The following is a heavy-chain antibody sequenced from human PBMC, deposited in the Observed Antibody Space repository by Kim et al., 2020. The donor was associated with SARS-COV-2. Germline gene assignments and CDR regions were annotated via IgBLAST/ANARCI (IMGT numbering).Heavy chain of an antibody. V-gene: IGHV1-69*01. D-gene: IGHD1-26*01. CDR2: FGTA. CDR3: ARDGATPY. J-gene: IGHJ4*02. Sequence: FGTANYAQKFQGRVTITADESTSTAYMELSSLRSEDTAVYYCARDGATPYWGQGTLVTVSS.